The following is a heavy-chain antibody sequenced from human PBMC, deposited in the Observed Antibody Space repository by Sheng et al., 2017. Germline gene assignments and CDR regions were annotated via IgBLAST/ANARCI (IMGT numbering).Heavy chain of an antibody. V-gene: IGHV3-33*01. Sequence: QVQLVESGGGVVQPGRSLTLSCAGSGFTFRDYGMHWVRQAPGKGLEWVAVIWNDGSQKHYVDSVKGRFTISRDDSKNTLTLQMDSLRVEDTAVYFCAREEGGSGPMVGYNDYWGQGTLVTVSS. CDR3: AREEGGSGPMVGYNDY. D-gene: IGHD3-10*01. CDR2: IWNDGSQK. CDR1: GFTFRDYG. J-gene: IGHJ4*02.